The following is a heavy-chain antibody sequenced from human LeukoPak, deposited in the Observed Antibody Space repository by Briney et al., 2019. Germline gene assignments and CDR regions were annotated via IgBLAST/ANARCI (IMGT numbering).Heavy chain of an antibody. CDR3: AKEKSSGWPFDY. CDR2: ISASGYQT. V-gene: IGHV3-23*01. CDR1: GFTFSTYA. Sequence: PGGSLRLSCAAAGFTFSTYAMSWVHQAPGKGLEWVSGISASGYQTYYADSVQGQFTISRDNSKNTLYLEMNSLRADDTAVYYCAKEKSSGWPFDYWGQGTLVTVSS. D-gene: IGHD6-19*01. J-gene: IGHJ4*02.